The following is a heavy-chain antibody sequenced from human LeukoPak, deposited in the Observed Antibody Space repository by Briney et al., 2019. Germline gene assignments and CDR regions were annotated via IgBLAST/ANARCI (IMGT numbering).Heavy chain of an antibody. CDR2: IYYTGST. Sequence: SETLSLTCTVSGGSISNYYWNWIRQPPGKGLEWIGYIYYTGSTKYNPSLKSRVTISVDTSKNQFSLKLSSVTAADTAVYYCARGRDSYYYYMDVWGKGTTVTVSS. V-gene: IGHV4-59*01. CDR1: GGSISNYY. J-gene: IGHJ6*03. CDR3: ARGRDSYYYYMDV.